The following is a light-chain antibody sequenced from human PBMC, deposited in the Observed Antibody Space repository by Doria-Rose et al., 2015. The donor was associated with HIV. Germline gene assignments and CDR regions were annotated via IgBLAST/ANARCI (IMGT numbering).Light chain of an antibody. CDR3: QQYNSYPWT. J-gene: IGKJ1*01. CDR1: QSISSW. CDR2: KAS. Sequence: KVTQSPSTLSASVGDRVTITCRASQSISSWLAWYQQEPGKAPKLLIYKASTLESGVPSRFSGSGSGTSFTLTITSLQPDDFATYYCQQYNSYPWTFGQGTKVEIK. V-gene: IGKV1-5*03.